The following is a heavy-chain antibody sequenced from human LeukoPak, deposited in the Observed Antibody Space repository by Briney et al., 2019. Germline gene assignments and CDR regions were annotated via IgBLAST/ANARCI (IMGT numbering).Heavy chain of an antibody. J-gene: IGHJ4*02. D-gene: IGHD3-22*01. CDR3: ARVPLYDSSGYPYCFDY. Sequence: SQTLSLTCTVSGGSISSGGYYWSWIRQHPGKGLEWIGYIYYSGSTYYNPSLKSRVTISVDTSKNQFSLKLSSVTAADTAVYYCARVPLYDSSGYPYCFDYWGQGTLVTVSS. V-gene: IGHV4-31*03. CDR2: IYYSGST. CDR1: GGSISSGGYY.